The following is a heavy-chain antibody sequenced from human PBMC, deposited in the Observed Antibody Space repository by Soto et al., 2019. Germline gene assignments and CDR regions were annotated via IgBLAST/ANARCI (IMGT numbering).Heavy chain of an antibody. D-gene: IGHD4-17*01. CDR3: TTDLGTTVRGYYYMDV. Sequence: GGSLRLSCAASGFTFSNAWMSWVRQAPGKGLEWVGRIKSKTDGGTTDYAAPVKGRFTISRDDSKNTLYLQMNSLKTEDTAVYYCTTDLGTTVRGYYYMDVWGKGTTVTVSS. J-gene: IGHJ6*03. V-gene: IGHV3-15*01. CDR1: GFTFSNAW. CDR2: IKSKTDGGTT.